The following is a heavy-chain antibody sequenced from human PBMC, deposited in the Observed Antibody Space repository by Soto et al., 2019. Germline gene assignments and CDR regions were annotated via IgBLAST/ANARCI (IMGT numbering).Heavy chain of an antibody. Sequence: GGSLRLSCAASGFTFSTYAMSWVRQAAGKGLEWVSAISGSGGSTYYSDSVKGRFTISRDNSENTLYLQMNSLRAEDTAVYYCAKAAYTLPTDYWGQGTPVTVSS. J-gene: IGHJ4*02. D-gene: IGHD2-2*02. CDR2: ISGSGGST. V-gene: IGHV3-23*01. CDR3: AKAAYTLPTDY. CDR1: GFTFSTYA.